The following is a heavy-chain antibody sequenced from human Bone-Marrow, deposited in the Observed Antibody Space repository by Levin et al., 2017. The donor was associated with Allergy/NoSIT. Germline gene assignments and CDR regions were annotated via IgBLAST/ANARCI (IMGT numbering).Heavy chain of an antibody. V-gene: IGHV3-53*01. CDR1: GFTVSSNY. Sequence: PGGSLRLSCAASGFTVSSNYMSWVRQAPGKGLEWVSVIYSGGSTYYADSVKGRFTISRDNSKNTLYLQMNSLRAEDTAVYYCARDPVYTMVRGVTHRYYYGMDVWGQGTTVTVSS. CDR2: IYSGGST. D-gene: IGHD3-10*01. J-gene: IGHJ6*02. CDR3: ARDPVYTMVRGVTHRYYYGMDV.